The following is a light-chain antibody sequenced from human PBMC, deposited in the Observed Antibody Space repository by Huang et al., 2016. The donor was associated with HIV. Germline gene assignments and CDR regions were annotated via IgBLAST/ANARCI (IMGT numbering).Light chain of an antibody. J-gene: IGKJ1*01. CDR3: QQYGSSPWT. V-gene: IGKV3-20*01. Sequence: EIVLTQSPGTLSLSPGERATLSCRASQSVSSSYLAWYQQKPGQAPRLLIYGASSRATGIPDRCRGSGSGTDFTLTISRLEPEDFAVYYCQQYGSSPWTFGKGTKVEIK. CDR2: GAS. CDR1: QSVSSSY.